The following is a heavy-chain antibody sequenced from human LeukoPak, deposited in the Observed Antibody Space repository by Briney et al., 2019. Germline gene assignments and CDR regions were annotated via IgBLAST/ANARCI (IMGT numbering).Heavy chain of an antibody. V-gene: IGHV3-21*06. CDR1: GFTFSSYG. CDR3: LRGDRRDY. J-gene: IGHJ4*02. Sequence: TGGSLRLSCAASGFTFSSYGMSWVRQAPGKGLEWVSSIDSSGGYMFYADSVKGRFIISRDNAKDSLYLRMNSLRVEDTAVYYCLRGDRRDYWGQGTLVTVSS. CDR2: IDSSGGYM.